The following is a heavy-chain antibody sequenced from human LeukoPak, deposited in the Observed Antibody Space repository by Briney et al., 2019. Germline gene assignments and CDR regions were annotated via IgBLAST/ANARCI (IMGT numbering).Heavy chain of an antibody. Sequence: GGSLRLSCAAPGFPFSSYSMTWDRQAPGKGLEWVANIKPDGTTKFYVDSVKGRFTISRDNALNSLYLQMNSLRAEDTAIYYCARSIPYGTTWYGRSDYWGQGTLVTVSS. J-gene: IGHJ4*02. V-gene: IGHV3-7*03. CDR3: ARSIPYGTTWYGRSDY. D-gene: IGHD6-13*01. CDR1: GFPFSSYS. CDR2: IKPDGTTK.